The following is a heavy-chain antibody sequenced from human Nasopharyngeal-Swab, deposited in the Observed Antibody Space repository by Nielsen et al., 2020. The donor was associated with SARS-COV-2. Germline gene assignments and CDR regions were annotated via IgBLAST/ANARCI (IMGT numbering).Heavy chain of an antibody. Sequence: WIRQPPGKGLEWVSYISSSSSTIYYADSVKGRFTISRDNAKNSLYLQMNSLRAEDTAVYYCAREAYCGGDCYGDAFDIWGQGIMVTVSS. V-gene: IGHV3-48*04. CDR3: AREAYCGGDCYGDAFDI. D-gene: IGHD2-21*01. J-gene: IGHJ3*02. CDR2: ISSSSSTI.